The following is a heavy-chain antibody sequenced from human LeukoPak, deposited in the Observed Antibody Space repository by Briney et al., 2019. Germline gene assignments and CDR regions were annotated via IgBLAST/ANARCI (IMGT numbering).Heavy chain of an antibody. J-gene: IGHJ3*02. V-gene: IGHV5-51*01. CDR1: GYSFTSYW. Sequence: HGESLKISCKGSGYSFTSYWIGWVRQIPGKGLGWMGIIYPGDSDTRYSPSFQGQVTISADKSISTAYLQWSSLKASDTAMYYCASNLIIAVAGTNAFDIWGQGTMVTVSS. D-gene: IGHD6-19*01. CDR2: IYPGDSDT. CDR3: ASNLIIAVAGTNAFDI.